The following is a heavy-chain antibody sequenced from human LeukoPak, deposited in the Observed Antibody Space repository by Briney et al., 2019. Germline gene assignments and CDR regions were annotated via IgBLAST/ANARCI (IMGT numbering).Heavy chain of an antibody. CDR3: AKGHYYDSGDNWFDP. CDR1: GFTFSSYA. CDR2: ISGSGGST. D-gene: IGHD3-22*01. Sequence: QAGGTLRLSCAASGFTFSSYAMSWVRQAPGKGLEWVSAISGSGGSTYYADSVKGRFTISRDNSKNTLYLQMNSLRAEDTAVYYCAKGHYYDSGDNWFDPWGQGTLVTVSS. J-gene: IGHJ5*02. V-gene: IGHV3-23*01.